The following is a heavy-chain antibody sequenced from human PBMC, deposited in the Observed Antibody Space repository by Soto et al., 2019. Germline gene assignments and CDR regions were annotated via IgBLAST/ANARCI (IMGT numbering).Heavy chain of an antibody. D-gene: IGHD1-1*01. Sequence: QITLKESGPTRVKPAQPLTLTCTFSGFSLTTSGVGVGWIRQPPGKALEWLAFIYWDDDKRYNPSLKTRLTINQDTSNNQVVLTMTEMDPVDTASYYCAHRAGLQGNWDGGYFDYWGLGTLVTVSS. J-gene: IGHJ4*02. V-gene: IGHV2-5*02. CDR3: AHRAGLQGNWDGGYFDY. CDR2: IYWDDDK. CDR1: GFSLTTSGVG.